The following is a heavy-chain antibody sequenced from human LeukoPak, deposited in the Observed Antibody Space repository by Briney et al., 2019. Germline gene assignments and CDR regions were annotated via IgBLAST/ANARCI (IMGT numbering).Heavy chain of an antibody. CDR3: AREDSSGPGNFDY. CDR1: GDSVSSNSVT. D-gene: IGHD6-19*01. CDR2: TYYRSTWYN. J-gene: IGHJ4*02. V-gene: IGHV6-1*01. Sequence: SQTLSLTCAISGDSVSSNSVTWNWIRQSPSRGLEWLGRTYYRSTWYNDYAVSVRGRITVNPDTSKNQFSLHLNSVTPEDTAVYYCAREDSSGPGNFDYWGQGTLVTVSS.